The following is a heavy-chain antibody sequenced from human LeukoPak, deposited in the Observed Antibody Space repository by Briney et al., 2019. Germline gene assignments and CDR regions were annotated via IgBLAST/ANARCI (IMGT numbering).Heavy chain of an antibody. CDR2: ISYDGSNK. D-gene: IGHD3-16*01. Sequence: GGSLRLSCAASGFTFSSYGMHWVRQAPGKGLEWVAVISYDGSNKYYADSVKGRFTISRDNSKNTLYLQMNSPRAEDTAVYYCAGRGPIPFWGQGTLVTVSS. V-gene: IGHV3-30*03. J-gene: IGHJ4*02. CDR3: AGRGPIPF. CDR1: GFTFSSYG.